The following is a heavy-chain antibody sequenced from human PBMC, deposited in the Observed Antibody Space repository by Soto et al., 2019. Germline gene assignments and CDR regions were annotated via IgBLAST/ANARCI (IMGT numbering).Heavy chain of an antibody. CDR1: GYTFTGYY. Sequence: ASVEVSCKASGYTFTGYYMHWVRQAPGQGLEWMGWINPNSGGTNYAQKFQGRVTMTRDTSISTAYMELSRLRSDDTAVYYCARGTEGLDAFDIWGQGTMVTVSS. D-gene: IGHD1-1*01. CDR3: ARGTEGLDAFDI. CDR2: INPNSGGT. J-gene: IGHJ3*02. V-gene: IGHV1-2*02.